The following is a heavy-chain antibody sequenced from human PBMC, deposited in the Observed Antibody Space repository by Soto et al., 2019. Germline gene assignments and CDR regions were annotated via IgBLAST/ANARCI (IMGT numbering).Heavy chain of an antibody. CDR2: INPNSGGT. CDR3: AREGAAAGRRYYYGMDV. V-gene: IGHV1-2*02. D-gene: IGHD6-13*01. J-gene: IGHJ6*02. Sequence: GASVKVSCKASGYTFTGYYMHWVRQAPGQGLEWMGWINPNSGGTNYAQKFQGRVTMTRDTSISTAYMELSRLRSDDTAVYYCAREGAAAGRRYYYGMDVWGQGTTVTVSS. CDR1: GYTFTGYY.